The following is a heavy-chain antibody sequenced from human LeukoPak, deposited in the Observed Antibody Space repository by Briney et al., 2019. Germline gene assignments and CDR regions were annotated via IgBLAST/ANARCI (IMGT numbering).Heavy chain of an antibody. V-gene: IGHV3-7*01. CDR1: GFTFSSFW. Sequence: GGSLRLSCAASGFTFSSFWMSWVRQAPGKGLEWVANIKQDGSEEYYVDSVKGRFTISRDNAKNSLYLQMNSLRAEDTAVYYCAKWEGNGYYFDYRGQGTLVTVSS. CDR2: IKQDGSEE. D-gene: IGHD3-22*01. J-gene: IGHJ4*02. CDR3: AKWEGNGYYFDY.